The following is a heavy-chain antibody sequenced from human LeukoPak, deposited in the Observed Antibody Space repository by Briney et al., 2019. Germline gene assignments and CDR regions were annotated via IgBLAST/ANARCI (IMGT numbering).Heavy chain of an antibody. J-gene: IGHJ5*02. CDR3: ARHPQLGGYCSVTNCLNWFDP. CDR2: IYPGDSDT. V-gene: IGHV5-51*01. CDR1: GYSFTNYW. Sequence: GESLKISCKGSGYSFTNYWIGWVRQMPGKGLEWMGIIYPGDSDTRYSPSFQGQVTISADKSISTAYLQWSSLKASDTAMYYCARHPQLGGYCSVTNCLNWFDPWGQGTLVTVSS. D-gene: IGHD2-2*01.